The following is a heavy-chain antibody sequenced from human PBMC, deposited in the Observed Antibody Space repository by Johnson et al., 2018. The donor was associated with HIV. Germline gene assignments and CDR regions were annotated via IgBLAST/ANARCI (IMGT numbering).Heavy chain of an antibody. CDR1: AFTVSDNY. D-gene: IGHD3-10*01. J-gene: IGHJ3*02. Sequence: MLLVESGGGLVQPGGSLRLSCAASAFTVSDNYLSWVRKAPGKGLEWVSVIYTGGSTYYADSVTGRFTISRDNSKNTLYSQMNSLRVEDTAVYYCASSYSESDAFDIWGQGTMVTVSS. CDR3: ASSYSESDAFDI. CDR2: IYTGGST. V-gene: IGHV3-66*01.